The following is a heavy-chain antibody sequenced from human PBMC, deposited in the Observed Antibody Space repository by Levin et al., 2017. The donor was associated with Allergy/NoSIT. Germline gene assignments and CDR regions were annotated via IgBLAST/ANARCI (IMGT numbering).Heavy chain of an antibody. CDR3: ARDEFRYSSSSRNYYYDMDV. CDR2: IDDNGNTK. V-gene: IGHV3-74*01. Sequence: GGSLRLSCAASGFTVSSYWMHWVRQAPGKGLVWVSRIDDNGNTKTYADSVKGRFIISRDNVKNPLYLQMNRLRAEDTGVYFCARDEFRYSSSSRNYYYDMDVWGKGTAVTVSS. D-gene: IGHD6-6*01. J-gene: IGHJ6*03. CDR1: GFTVSSYW.